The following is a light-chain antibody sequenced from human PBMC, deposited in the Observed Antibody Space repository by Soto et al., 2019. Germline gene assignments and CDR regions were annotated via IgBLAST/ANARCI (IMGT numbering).Light chain of an antibody. CDR3: QQSYSIPWT. Sequence: DIQMTQSPSSLSTSVGDRVTITCRASQSISNYLNWYRQKPGHAPELLIYAASSLQSGVPSRFSGSGSGTDFALTIRSLQREDFATYFCQQSYSIPWTFGQGTKVDIK. J-gene: IGKJ1*01. CDR1: QSISNY. V-gene: IGKV1-39*01. CDR2: AAS.